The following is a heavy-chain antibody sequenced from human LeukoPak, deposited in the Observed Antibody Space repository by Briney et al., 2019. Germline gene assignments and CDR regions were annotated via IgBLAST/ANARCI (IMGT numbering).Heavy chain of an antibody. CDR3: ATTCTNGVCYTGTFDY. J-gene: IGHJ4*02. D-gene: IGHD2-8*01. CDR2: FDPEDGET. CDR1: GYTLTELS. V-gene: IGHV1-24*01. Sequence: ASVKVSCKVSGYTLTELSMHWVRQAPRKGLEWMGGFDPEDGETIYAQKFQGRVTMTEDTSTDTAYMELSSLRSEDTAVYYCATTCTNGVCYTGTFDYWGQGTLVTVSS.